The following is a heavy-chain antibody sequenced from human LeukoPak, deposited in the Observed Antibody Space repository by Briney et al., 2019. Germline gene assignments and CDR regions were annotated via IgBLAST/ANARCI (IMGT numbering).Heavy chain of an antibody. J-gene: IGHJ4*02. CDR1: GFTFSDYY. CDR3: ARQPKGFCSSTSCYGPFDY. Sequence: PGGSLRLSCAASGFTFSDYYMSWIRQAPGKGLEWVSYISSSGSTIYYADSVKGRFTISRDNAKNSLCLQMNSLRAEDTAVYYCARQPKGFCSSTSCYGPFDYWGQGTLVTVSS. CDR2: ISSSGSTI. V-gene: IGHV3-11*01. D-gene: IGHD2-2*01.